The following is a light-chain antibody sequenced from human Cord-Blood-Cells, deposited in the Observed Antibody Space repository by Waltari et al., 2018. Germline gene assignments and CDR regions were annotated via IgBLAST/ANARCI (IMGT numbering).Light chain of an antibody. CDR2: RNN. CDR1: SSNIGSNY. CDR3: AAWDDSLGGRV. Sequence: QSVLTQPPSASGTPGQRATISCSGTSSNIGSNYVYWYQQLPGTAPKLLIYRNNQRPSGVPDRFSGSKSGTTASRASSGLRSEDEADYYCAAWDDSLGGRVFGGGTKLTVL. V-gene: IGLV1-47*01. J-gene: IGLJ3*02.